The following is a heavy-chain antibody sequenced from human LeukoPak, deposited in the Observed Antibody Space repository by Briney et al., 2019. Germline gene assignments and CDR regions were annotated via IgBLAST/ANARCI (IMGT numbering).Heavy chain of an antibody. CDR3: ARGRGAARFVTIEFDY. D-gene: IGHD6-6*01. CDR2: IYYSGST. J-gene: IGHJ4*02. V-gene: IGHV4-59*11. Sequence: PSETLSLTCTVSGGSISSHYWSWIRQPPGKGLEWIGYIYYSGSTNYNPSLKSRVTMSVDTSKNQFSLKLSSVTAADTAVYYCARGRGAARFVTIEFDYWGQGALVTVSS. CDR1: GGSISSHY.